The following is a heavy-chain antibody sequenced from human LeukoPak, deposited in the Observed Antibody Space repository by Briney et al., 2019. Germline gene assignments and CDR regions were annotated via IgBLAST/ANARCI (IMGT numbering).Heavy chain of an antibody. CDR1: GGSISSYY. V-gene: IGHV4-39*01. J-gene: IGHJ4*01. CDR3: ARLLKWSGTYSCGDNYFDY. Sequence: SETLSLTCTVSGGSISSYYWGWIRQPPGKGLEWIGSIYYSGSTYYNPSLKSRVTISVDTSKNQFSLKLRSVTAADTAVYYCARLLKWSGTYSCGDNYFDYWGHGTLVTVSS. CDR2: IYYSGST. D-gene: IGHD1-26*01.